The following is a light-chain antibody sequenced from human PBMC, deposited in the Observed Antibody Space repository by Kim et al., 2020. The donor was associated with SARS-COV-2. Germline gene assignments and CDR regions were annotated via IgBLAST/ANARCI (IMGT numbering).Light chain of an antibody. CDR1: AHISDY. Sequence: IQVTQSPSSLSASVGDSVTLTCRASAHISDYVNWYQQKPGMAPKLLIYSASKLQSGVSARFSGSGSGTDFTLTITNLQPEDFATYYCQQSHSALTFGPGTKLEI. J-gene: IGKJ4*01. V-gene: IGKV1-39*01. CDR2: SAS. CDR3: QQSHSALT.